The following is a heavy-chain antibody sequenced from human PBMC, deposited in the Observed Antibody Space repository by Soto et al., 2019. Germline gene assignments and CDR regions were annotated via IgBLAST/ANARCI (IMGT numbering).Heavy chain of an antibody. V-gene: IGHV4-39*01. J-gene: IGHJ4*02. D-gene: IGHD1-26*01. CDR1: GGSISSSIYY. CDR2: IFHTGST. CDR3: ARRRIVVATNFDF. Sequence: PSETLSLTCTVSGGSISSSIYYWGGIRHPPGKGLEWIGHIFHTGSTYSNPSLKSRVTMSVDTSKNQFSLSLSSVTATDTAVYYCARRRIVVATNFDFWGQGTLVTVSS.